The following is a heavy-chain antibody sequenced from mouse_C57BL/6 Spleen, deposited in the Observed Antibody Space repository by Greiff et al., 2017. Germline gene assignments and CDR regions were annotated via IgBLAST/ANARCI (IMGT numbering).Heavy chain of an antibody. Sequence: VQLQQSGAELVRPGASVTLSCKASGYTFTDYEMHWVKQTPGHGLEWIGAIDPETGGTAYNQKFKGKAILTADKSSSTAYMELRSLTSEDSAVYYCTRCYYYGSEGFAYWGQGTLVTVSA. CDR1: GYTFTDYE. D-gene: IGHD1-1*01. V-gene: IGHV1-15*01. CDR2: IDPETGGT. CDR3: TRCYYYGSEGFAY. J-gene: IGHJ3*01.